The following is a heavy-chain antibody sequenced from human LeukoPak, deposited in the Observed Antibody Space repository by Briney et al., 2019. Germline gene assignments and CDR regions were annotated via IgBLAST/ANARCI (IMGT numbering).Heavy chain of an antibody. D-gene: IGHD6-13*01. CDR2: IYTSGTT. Sequence: SSETPSLTCIVSGGSISNFYWSWIRQSAGRGLEWIGRIYTSGTTNHNPSLKSRVTMSLDTSKNQFSLRLSSVTAADTAIYFCARGFASSWYYFDYWGQGTLVTVSS. CDR1: GGSISNFY. CDR3: ARGFASSWYYFDY. J-gene: IGHJ4*02. V-gene: IGHV4-4*07.